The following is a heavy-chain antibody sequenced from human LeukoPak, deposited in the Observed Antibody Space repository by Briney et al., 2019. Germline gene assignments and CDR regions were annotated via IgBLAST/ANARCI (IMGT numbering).Heavy chain of an antibody. Sequence: GASVKVSCKASGYTFTSYDINWVRQATGQGLEWMRWMNPNSGNTGYAQKFQGRVTITRNTSISTAHMELSSLRSEDTAVYYCARPAIGIAAAGRRAFDIWGQGTMVTVSS. D-gene: IGHD6-13*01. CDR2: MNPNSGNT. V-gene: IGHV1-8*03. J-gene: IGHJ3*02. CDR3: ARPAIGIAAAGRRAFDI. CDR1: GYTFTSYD.